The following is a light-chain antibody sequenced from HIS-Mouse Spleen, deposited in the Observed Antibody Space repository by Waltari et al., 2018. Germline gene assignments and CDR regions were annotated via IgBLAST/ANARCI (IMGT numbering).Light chain of an antibody. CDR2: EAS. CDR1: SRDVGVYHY. CDR3: SSYTSSSTLV. Sequence: QSALTQPASVSGSPGQSVTISCPGPSRDVGVYHYVSWYQQHPGKAPKLMIHEASNRPAGVSNRFSGSKSGNTASLTISGLQAEDEADYYCSSYTSSSTLVFGGGTKLTVL. J-gene: IGLJ2*01. V-gene: IGLV2-14*01.